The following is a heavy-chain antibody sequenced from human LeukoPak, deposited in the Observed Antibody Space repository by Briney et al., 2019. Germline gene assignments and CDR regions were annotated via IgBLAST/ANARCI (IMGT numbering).Heavy chain of an antibody. D-gene: IGHD3-9*01. Sequence: SETLSLTCAVYGRSFSGYYLSWIRQPPGKGLEWIGEINHSGSTNYNPSIKSQVTISLDTSKNQISLKLSSVTAAETAVYYCVRTDDNSFDFWGQGTMVTVSS. CDR2: INHSGST. CDR3: VRTDDNSFDF. J-gene: IGHJ3*01. CDR1: GRSFSGYY. V-gene: IGHV4-34*01.